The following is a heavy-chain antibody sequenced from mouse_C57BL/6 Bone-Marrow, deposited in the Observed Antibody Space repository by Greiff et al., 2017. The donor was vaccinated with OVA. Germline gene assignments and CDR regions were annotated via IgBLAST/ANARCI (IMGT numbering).Heavy chain of an antibody. Sequence: VQLQQSGPELVKPGASVKIPCKASGYTFTDYYMDWVKQSPGKSLEWIGDINPNNGGTISNQKFKGKATLTVDKSSSTAYMELRSLTSEDTAVYYCAREKLWSFAYWGKGTLVTVSA. CDR1: GYTFTDYY. V-gene: IGHV1-18*01. D-gene: IGHD1-1*02. J-gene: IGHJ3*01. CDR3: AREKLWSFAY. CDR2: INPNNGGT.